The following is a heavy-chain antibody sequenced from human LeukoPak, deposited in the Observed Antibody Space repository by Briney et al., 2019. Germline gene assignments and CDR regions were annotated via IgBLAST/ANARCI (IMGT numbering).Heavy chain of an antibody. Sequence: PGGSLRLSCAASGFTFSSYAMSWVRQAPGEGLEGGSAISGSGGSTYYADSVKGRFTISRDNSKNTLYLQMNSLRAEDTAVYYCATASGGKVDYWGQGTLVTVSS. CDR3: ATASGGKVDY. V-gene: IGHV3-23*01. CDR1: GFTFSSYA. J-gene: IGHJ4*02. D-gene: IGHD4-23*01. CDR2: ISGSGGST.